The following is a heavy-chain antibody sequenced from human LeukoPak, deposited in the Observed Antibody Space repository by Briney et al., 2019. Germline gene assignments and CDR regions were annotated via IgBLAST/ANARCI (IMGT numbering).Heavy chain of an antibody. CDR3: ARDRTGTINWFDP. J-gene: IGHJ5*02. D-gene: IGHD1-7*01. Sequence: ASVKVSCKASGGTFSSYAISWVRQAPGQGLEWMGGIIPIFGTANYAQKFQGRVTITADESTSTAYMELSSLRSEDTAVYYCARDRTGTINWFDPWGQGTLVTVSS. CDR1: GGTFSSYA. V-gene: IGHV1-69*13. CDR2: IIPIFGTA.